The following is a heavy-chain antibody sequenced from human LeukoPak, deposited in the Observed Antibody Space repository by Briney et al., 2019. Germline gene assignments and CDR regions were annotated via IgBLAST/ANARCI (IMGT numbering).Heavy chain of an antibody. CDR2: ISGSGGST. D-gene: IGHD4-17*01. CDR3: AKSADYGDYLGWFDP. CDR1: GFTFSSYA. V-gene: IGHV3-23*01. J-gene: IGHJ5*02. Sequence: TGGSLRLSCAASGFTFSSYAVSWVRQAPGKGLEWVSAISGSGGSTYYADSVKGRFTISRDNSKNTLYLQMNSLRAEDTAVYYCAKSADYGDYLGWFDPWGQGTLVTVSS.